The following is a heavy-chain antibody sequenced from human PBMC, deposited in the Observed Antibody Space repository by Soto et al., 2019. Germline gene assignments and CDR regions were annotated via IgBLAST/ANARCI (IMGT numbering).Heavy chain of an antibody. J-gene: IGHJ4*02. CDR3: ARLPSRHLVDY. Sequence: ETLSLTCSVSGSSINSSGYYWGWIRQPPGKGLEWIGSMFYGVSTYYNPSLKSRVTVSVDTSKNQFSLNLRSVTAADTAVYYCARLPSRHLVDYWGQGTLVTVSS. V-gene: IGHV4-39*01. CDR2: MFYGVST. D-gene: IGHD3-3*02. CDR1: GSSINSSGYY.